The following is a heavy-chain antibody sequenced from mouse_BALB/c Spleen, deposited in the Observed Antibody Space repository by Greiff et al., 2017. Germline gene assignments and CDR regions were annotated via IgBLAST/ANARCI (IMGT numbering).Heavy chain of an antibody. J-gene: IGHJ4*01. CDR2: INSNGGST. CDR1: GFTFSSYG. CDR3: ARDGGGRGYAMDY. V-gene: IGHV5-6-3*01. Sequence: EVQVVESGGGLVQPGGSLKLSCAASGFTFSSYGMSWVRQTPDKRLELVATINSNGGSTYYPDSVKGRFTISRDNAKNTLYLQMSSLKSEDTAMYCCARDGGGRGYAMDYWGQGTSVTVSS. D-gene: IGHD1-1*02.